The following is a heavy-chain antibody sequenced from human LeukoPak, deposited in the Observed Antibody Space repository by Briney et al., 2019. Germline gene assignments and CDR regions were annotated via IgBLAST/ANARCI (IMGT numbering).Heavy chain of an antibody. Sequence: GGSLRLSCVASGFTFNSYGMNWVRQAPGKGLEWVSYISYSSSSIHYADSVKGRFTISRDNAKNTLYLQMNSLRAEDTAVYYCATLNTGATWENWGQRTLVTVSS. CDR3: ATLNTGATWEN. CDR2: ISYSSSSI. J-gene: IGHJ4*02. CDR1: GFTFNSYG. D-gene: IGHD1-26*01. V-gene: IGHV3-48*01.